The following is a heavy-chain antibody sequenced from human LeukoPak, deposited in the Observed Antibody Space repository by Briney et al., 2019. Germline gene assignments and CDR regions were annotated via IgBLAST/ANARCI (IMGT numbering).Heavy chain of an antibody. J-gene: IGHJ3*02. CDR2: IYYSGST. CDR3: ARDGGNGNLDAFDI. Sequence: SETLSLTCTVSGGSISSSSYYWGWIRQPPGKGLEWIGSIYYSGSTYYNPSLKSRVTISVDTSKNQFSLKLSSVTAADTAVYYCARDGGNGNLDAFDIWGQGTMVTVSS. CDR1: GGSISSSSYY. V-gene: IGHV4-39*07. D-gene: IGHD4-23*01.